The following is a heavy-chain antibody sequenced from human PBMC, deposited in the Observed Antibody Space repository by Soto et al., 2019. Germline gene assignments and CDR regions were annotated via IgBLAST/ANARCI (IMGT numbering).Heavy chain of an antibody. V-gene: IGHV1-69*13. J-gene: IGHJ3*02. CDR1: GGTFSSYA. Sequence: ASVKVSCKASGGTFSSYAISWVRQAPGQGLEWMGGIIPIFGTANYAQKFQGRVTITADESTSTAYMELSSLRSEDTAVYYCARKATLTNAFDIWGQGTMVTVSS. CDR2: IIPIFGTA. CDR3: ARKATLTNAFDI.